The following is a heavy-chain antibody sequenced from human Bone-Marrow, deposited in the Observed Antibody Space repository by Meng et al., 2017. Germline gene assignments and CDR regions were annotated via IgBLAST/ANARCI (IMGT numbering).Heavy chain of an antibody. V-gene: IGHV3-66*01. CDR1: GFTVSSNY. D-gene: IGHD5-18*01. CDR2: IYSGGST. Sequence: EVQLVESGGGLVQPGGSLSLSCAASGFTVSSNYMSWVRQAPGKGLEWVSIIYSGGSTYYADSVKGRFTISRDNSKNTLYLQMNSLRAEDTAVYYCARARGYSYGYDYWGQGTLVTVSS. J-gene: IGHJ4*02. CDR3: ARARGYSYGYDY.